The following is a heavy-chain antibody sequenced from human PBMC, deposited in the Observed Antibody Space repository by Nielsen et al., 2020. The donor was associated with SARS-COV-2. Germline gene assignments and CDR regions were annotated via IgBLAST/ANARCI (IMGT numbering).Heavy chain of an antibody. V-gene: IGHV3-30-3*01. D-gene: IGHD3-10*01. J-gene: IGHJ6*02. CDR3: ARVSGSSPQFDYYYYGMDV. CDR2: ISYDGSNK. Sequence: GESLKISCAASGFTFSSYAMHWVRQAPGKGLEWVAVISYDGSNKYYADSVKGRFTISRDNSKNTLYLQMNSLRAEDTAMYYCARVSGSSPQFDYYYYGMDVWGQGTTVTVSS. CDR1: GFTFSSYA.